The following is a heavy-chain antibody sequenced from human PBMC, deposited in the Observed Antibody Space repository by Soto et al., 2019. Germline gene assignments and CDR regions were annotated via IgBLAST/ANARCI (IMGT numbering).Heavy chain of an antibody. CDR1: GFTFSSYG. CDR2: ISYDGSNK. CDR3: ADDIGHSFDLPFYACYYLHV. Sequence: QVQLVESGGGVVQPGRSLRLSCAASGFTFSSYGMHWVRQAPGKGLEWVAVISYDGSNKYDADSVKGRCTISRDDSKKTLYLQMNILRSEDTAVDYCADDIGHSFDLPFYACYYLHVWGKGTPVTVYS. D-gene: IGHD3-9*01. V-gene: IGHV3-30*03. J-gene: IGHJ6*03.